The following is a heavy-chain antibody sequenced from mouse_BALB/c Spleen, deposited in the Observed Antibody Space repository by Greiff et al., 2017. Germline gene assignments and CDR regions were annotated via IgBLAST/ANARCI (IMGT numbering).Heavy chain of an antibody. CDR1: GDSITSGY. CDR3: ARQEIYYGYDDAMDY. V-gene: IGHV3-8*02. J-gene: IGHJ4*01. CDR2: ISYSGST. Sequence: EVKVVESGPSLVKPSQTLSLTCSVTGDSITSGYWNWIRKFPGNKLEYMGYISYSGSTYYNPSLKSRISITRDTSKNQYYLQLNSVTTEDTATYYCARQEIYYGYDDAMDYWGQGTSVTVSS. D-gene: IGHD2-2*01.